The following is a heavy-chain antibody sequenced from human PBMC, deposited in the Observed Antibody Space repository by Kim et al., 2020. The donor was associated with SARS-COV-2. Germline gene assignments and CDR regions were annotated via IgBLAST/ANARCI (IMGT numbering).Heavy chain of an antibody. D-gene: IGHD6-19*01. CDR1: GGSISTYY. CDR2: IYKTGTT. CDR3: ARHIGYSSMWFGGHWFDP. J-gene: IGHJ5*02. V-gene: IGHV4-59*01. Sequence: SETLSLTCSVSGGSISTYYWSWIRQTPGKGLEWIGYIYKTGTTNYNPSLKSRVTISGNTSKNQFSLNLTSVTAADTGVYYCARHIGYSSMWFGGHWFDPWGQGTLVTVSS.